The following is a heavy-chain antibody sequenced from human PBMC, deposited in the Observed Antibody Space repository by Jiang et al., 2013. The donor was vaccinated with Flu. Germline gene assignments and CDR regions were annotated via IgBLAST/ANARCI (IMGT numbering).Heavy chain of an antibody. CDR3: AREAYDSSGYYFYYFDY. J-gene: IGHJ4*02. Sequence: KPTQTLTLTCTFSGFSLSTSGMRVSWIRQPPGKALEWLARIDWDDDKFYSTSLKTRLTISKDTSKNQVVLTMTNMDPVDTATYYCAREAYDSSGYYFYYFDYWGQGTLVTVSS. CDR1: GFSLSTSGMR. D-gene: IGHD3-22*01. CDR2: IDWDDDK. V-gene: IGHV2-70*04.